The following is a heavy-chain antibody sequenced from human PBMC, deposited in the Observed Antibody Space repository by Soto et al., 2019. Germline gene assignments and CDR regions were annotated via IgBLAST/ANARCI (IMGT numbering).Heavy chain of an antibody. CDR3: AKDAPRPNGWFFFDY. V-gene: IGHV3-23*01. CDR2: ISADGERT. J-gene: IGHJ4*02. Sequence: EVQLLESGGGLVQPGGSLRLSCAASGFMFNNQDMCWVHQAPGEGLEWVSGISADGERTYYADSLRGRFTISRDNSKNMLYLQANSLRAEDTAIYYCAKDAPRPNGWFFFDYWGQGILVTVSS. D-gene: IGHD2-15*01. CDR1: GFMFNNQD.